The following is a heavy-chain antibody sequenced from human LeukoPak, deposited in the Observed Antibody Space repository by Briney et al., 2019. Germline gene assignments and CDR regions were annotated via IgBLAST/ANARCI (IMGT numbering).Heavy chain of an antibody. J-gene: IGHJ4*02. CDR3: ANHLGSGWSFDY. CDR1: GYILSSYN. D-gene: IGHD6-19*01. CDR2: ISYDGSNK. V-gene: IGHV3-30*18. Sequence: SCKASGYILSSYNMHWVRQAPGKGLEWVAVISYDGSNKYYADSVKGRSTISRDNSKNTVYLQMNSLRAEDTAVYYCANHLGSGWSFDYWGQGTLVSVSS.